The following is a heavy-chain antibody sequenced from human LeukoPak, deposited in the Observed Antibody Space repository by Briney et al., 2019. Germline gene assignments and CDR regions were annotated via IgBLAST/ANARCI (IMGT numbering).Heavy chain of an antibody. Sequence: ASVKVSCKASGYTFTAYSMHWVRQAPGQGLEWMGWINPNSGGTNYAQKFQGRVTMTRDTFITTAYMELSRLRSDDTAVYYCARDLDYYGSGSFFNIWGQGTMVTVSS. J-gene: IGHJ3*02. CDR2: INPNSGGT. CDR1: GYTFTAYS. V-gene: IGHV1-2*02. D-gene: IGHD3-10*01. CDR3: ARDLDYYGSGSFFNI.